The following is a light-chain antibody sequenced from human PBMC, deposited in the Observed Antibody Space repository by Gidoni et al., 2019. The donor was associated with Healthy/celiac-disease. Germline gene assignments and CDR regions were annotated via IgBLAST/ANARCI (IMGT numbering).Light chain of an antibody. V-gene: IGLV3-1*01. CDR1: KLGDKY. CDR3: QAWDSSSDWV. Sequence: SYELTQPPSVSVSPGQTDSITCSGDKLGDKYACWYQQKPGQSPVLVIYQDSKRPSGIPERFSGSNSGNTATLTISGTQAIDEADYYCQAWDSSSDWVFGGGTKLTVL. J-gene: IGLJ3*02. CDR2: QDS.